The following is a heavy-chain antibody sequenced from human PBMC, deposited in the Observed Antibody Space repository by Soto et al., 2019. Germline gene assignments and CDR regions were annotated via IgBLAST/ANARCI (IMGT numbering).Heavy chain of an antibody. J-gene: IGHJ6*02. CDR3: ARGGITIFGVVISPSGMDV. CDR1: GYTFTSYD. D-gene: IGHD3-3*01. Sequence: GASVKVSCKASGYTFTSYDINWVRQATGQGLEWMGWMNPNSGNTGYAQKFQGRVTMTRNTSISTAYMELSSLRSEDTAVYYCARGGITIFGVVISPSGMDVWGQGTTDTFSS. CDR2: MNPNSGNT. V-gene: IGHV1-8*01.